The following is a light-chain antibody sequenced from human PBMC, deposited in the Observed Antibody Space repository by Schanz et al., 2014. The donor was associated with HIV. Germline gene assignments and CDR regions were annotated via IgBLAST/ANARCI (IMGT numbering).Light chain of an antibody. Sequence: QSVLTQSPSASASLGASVKLTCTLSSGHSSYSVAWHQQQSEKGPRFLMKLNSDGSHRKGDGIPDRFSGSSSGAERYLTISSLQSEDEADYYCQTWGSGFRVFGGGTKVTVL. CDR3: QTWGSGFRV. J-gene: IGLJ2*01. V-gene: IGLV4-69*01. CDR1: SGHSSYS. CDR2: LNSDGSH.